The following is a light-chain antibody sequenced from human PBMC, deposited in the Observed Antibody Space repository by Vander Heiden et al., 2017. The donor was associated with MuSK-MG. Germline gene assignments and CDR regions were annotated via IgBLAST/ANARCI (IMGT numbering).Light chain of an antibody. V-gene: IGLV7-43*01. Sequence: QTVVTQEPSLTVSPGGTVTLTCASSTGAVTSGHYPNWFQQQHGQAPRAMIYSAGNKHSWTPARFSSSLLGGNAAPTLSGVQPEDEEDDYCLLPFGGARNGVFGGGTKLTVL. CDR3: LLPFGGARNGV. CDR1: TGAVTSGHY. CDR2: SAG. J-gene: IGLJ3*02.